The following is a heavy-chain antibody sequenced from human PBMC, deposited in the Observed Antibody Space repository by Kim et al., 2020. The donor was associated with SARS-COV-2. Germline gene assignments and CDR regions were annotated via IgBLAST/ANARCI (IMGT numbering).Heavy chain of an antibody. CDR3: ARESVALWTGYYFDY. J-gene: IGHJ4*02. CDR1: GGTFSNYA. CDR2: IIPIFGTA. Sequence: SVKVSCKASGGTFSNYAISWVRQAPGQGLEWMGGIIPIFGTANYAQKFQGRVTIIADESTTTAYMELSSLKSEDTAVYYCARESVALWTGYYFDYWGQGTQVIVSS. V-gene: IGHV1-69*13. D-gene: IGHD3-3*01.